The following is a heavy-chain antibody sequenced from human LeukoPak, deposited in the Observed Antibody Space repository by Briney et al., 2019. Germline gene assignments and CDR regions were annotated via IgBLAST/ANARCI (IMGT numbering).Heavy chain of an antibody. CDR3: ARSVEGYCSGDNCYYYYYYMDV. J-gene: IGHJ6*03. CDR2: IFRTGST. CDR1: GGSISSSNYY. V-gene: IGHV4-39*07. D-gene: IGHD2-15*01. Sequence: SETLSLTCIVSGGSISSSNYYWGWIRQSPGKGLEWIGSIFRTGSTYYSASLKSRVTISVDTSKNQFSLKLSSVTAADTAVYYCARSVEGYCSGDNCYYYYYYMDVWGKGTTVTVSS.